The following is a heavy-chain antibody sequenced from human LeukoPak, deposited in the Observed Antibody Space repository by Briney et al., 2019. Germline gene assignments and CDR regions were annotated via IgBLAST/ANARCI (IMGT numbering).Heavy chain of an antibody. D-gene: IGHD5-24*01. V-gene: IGHV3-20*04. CDR1: GLTFDDYG. Sequence: GGSLRLSCAASGLTFDDYGMSWVRQAPGKGLEWVSGINWNGGSTGYADSVKGRFTISRDNAKNSLYLQINSLRAEDTSVYYCARGENNYGYYYFDYWGQGTLVTVSS. CDR2: INWNGGST. CDR3: ARGENNYGYYYFDY. J-gene: IGHJ4*02.